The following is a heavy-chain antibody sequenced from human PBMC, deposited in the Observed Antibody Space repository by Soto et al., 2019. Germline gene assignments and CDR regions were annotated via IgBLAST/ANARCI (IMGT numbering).Heavy chain of an antibody. J-gene: IGHJ4*02. CDR2: IDPSGDIT. V-gene: IGHV1-46*01. Sequence: QVQLIQFGAEVKKPGASVKVSCKASGYTFTKFHIHWVRQAPGEGLEWMGMIDPSGDITRDAQRFQGRITMTRDTSTSIVYIELRSLTSEDTAVYYCAGDVIRHDNYETIGYYFDHWGQGTLLTVSS. D-gene: IGHD3-22*01. CDR3: AGDVIRHDNYETIGYYFDH. CDR1: GYTFTKFH.